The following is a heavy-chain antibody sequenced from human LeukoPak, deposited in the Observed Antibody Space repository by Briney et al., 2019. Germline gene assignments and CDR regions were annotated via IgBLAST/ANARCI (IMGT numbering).Heavy chain of an antibody. J-gene: IGHJ3*01. D-gene: IGHD5-18*01. V-gene: IGHV3-48*03. CDR2: ITSCSRTI. CDR3: ASETDTADNDAFDV. Sequence: PGGSLRLSCAATGFAFSSYEMNWIRQAPGEGLEWISYITSCSRTINYADSVKGRFTISRDNTKNSLYLQMNGLRAEDTAVYYCASETDTADNDAFDVWGQGTMVTVSS. CDR1: GFAFSSYE.